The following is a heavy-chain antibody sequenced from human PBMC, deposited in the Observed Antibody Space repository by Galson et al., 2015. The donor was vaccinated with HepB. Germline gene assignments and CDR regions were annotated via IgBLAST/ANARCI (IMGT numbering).Heavy chain of an antibody. Sequence: SVKVSCKASGGTFSSYAISWVRQAPGQGLEWMGGIIPIFGTANYAQKFQGRVTITADESTSTAYMELSSLRSEDTAVYYCASSSSSWPPRWDYWGQGTLVTVSS. D-gene: IGHD6-13*01. J-gene: IGHJ4*02. CDR2: IIPIFGTA. CDR1: GGTFSSYA. CDR3: ASSSSSWPPRWDY. V-gene: IGHV1-69*13.